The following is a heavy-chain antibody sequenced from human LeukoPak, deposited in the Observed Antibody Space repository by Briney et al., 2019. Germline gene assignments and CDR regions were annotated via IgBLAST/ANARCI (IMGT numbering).Heavy chain of an antibody. V-gene: IGHV3-23*01. J-gene: IGHJ4*02. CDR3: AILWGFLEWLSNFDS. CDR1: GFTFRKYV. D-gene: IGHD3-3*01. Sequence: PGGSLRLSCAASGFTFRKYVMNWVRQAPEKGLEWVSGISGSDGSTYYADSVKGPFIISRDNSKNTLYLQMNSLRAEDTAVYYCAILWGFLEWLSNFDSWGQGTLVTVSS. CDR2: ISGSDGST.